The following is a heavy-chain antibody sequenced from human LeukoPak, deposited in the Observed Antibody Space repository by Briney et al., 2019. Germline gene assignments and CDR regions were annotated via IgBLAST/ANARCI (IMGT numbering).Heavy chain of an antibody. Sequence: GGSLRLSCAASGFTFSSYWMSWVRQAPGKGLEWVDNIKQDGSEKYYVDSVKGRFTISRDNAKNSLYLQMNSLRAEDTAVYYCARVAGYCSSTGCDAFDIWGQGTMVTVSS. CDR3: ARVAGYCSSTGCDAFDI. CDR2: IKQDGSEK. CDR1: GFTFSSYW. D-gene: IGHD2-2*01. J-gene: IGHJ3*02. V-gene: IGHV3-7*01.